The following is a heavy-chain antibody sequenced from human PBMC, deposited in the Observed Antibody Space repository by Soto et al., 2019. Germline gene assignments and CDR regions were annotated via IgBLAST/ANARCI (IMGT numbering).Heavy chain of an antibody. V-gene: IGHV1-8*01. Sequence: QVQLVQSGAEVKKPGASVKVSCKASGYTFTSYDINWVRQATGQGLEWMGWMNPNSGNTGYAQKFQGRVTMTRNTSISTAYMELSSLRSEDTAVYYCATHAHSSSWYDIGSYYYYGMDVWGQGTTVTVSS. CDR1: GYTFTSYD. J-gene: IGHJ6*02. CDR3: ATHAHSSSWYDIGSYYYYGMDV. D-gene: IGHD6-13*01. CDR2: MNPNSGNT.